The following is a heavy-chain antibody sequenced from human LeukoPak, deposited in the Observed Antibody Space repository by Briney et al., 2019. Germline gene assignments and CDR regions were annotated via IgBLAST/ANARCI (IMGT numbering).Heavy chain of an antibody. CDR1: GGSISSGSYY. CDR3: AGVEWELRHWFDP. CDR2: IYTSGST. Sequence: SETLSLTCTVSGGSISSGSYYWSWIRQPAGKGLEGIGRIYTSGSTNYNPSLKSRVTISLDTPKNQFSLKLSSVTAADTAVYYCAGVEWELRHWFDPWGQGTLVTVSS. V-gene: IGHV4-61*02. D-gene: IGHD1-26*01. J-gene: IGHJ5*02.